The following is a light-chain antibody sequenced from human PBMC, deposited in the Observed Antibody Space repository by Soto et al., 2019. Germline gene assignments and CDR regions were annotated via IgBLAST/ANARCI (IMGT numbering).Light chain of an antibody. CDR3: LQDINYPWT. V-gene: IGKV1-5*03. CDR1: QSISIW. Sequence: DIQMTQSPSTLSASVGARVTITCRASQSISIWLAWYQQKPGGAPKFLIYKASDLENGVPSRFSASGSGTDFTLDLSSLQPEDSATYYCLQDINYPWTFGQGTKVDI. CDR2: KAS. J-gene: IGKJ1*01.